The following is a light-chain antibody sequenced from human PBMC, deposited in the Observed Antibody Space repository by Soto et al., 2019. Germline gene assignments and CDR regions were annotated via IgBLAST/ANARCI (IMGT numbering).Light chain of an antibody. CDR1: QSVNGNH. CDR3: QKYGYSHFT. V-gene: IGKV3-20*01. Sequence: EILLTQSPGALSFSTGKIAALSWRSSQSVNGNHLAWFQQKPGQSPSIIIYTAYNRATGIPDRFSGSGSGTDFTLTINRLEPEDFAVYYCQKYGYSHFTVGGGTQGDIK. J-gene: IGKJ4*01. CDR2: TAY.